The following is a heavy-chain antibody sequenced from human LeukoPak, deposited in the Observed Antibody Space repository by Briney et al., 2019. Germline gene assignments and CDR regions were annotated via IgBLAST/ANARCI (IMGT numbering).Heavy chain of an antibody. D-gene: IGHD6-19*01. V-gene: IGHV4-4*07. Sequence: SETLSLTCTVSGGSVSSYYWSWIRQPAGKGLEWIGRIYTSGRTNYNPSLKSRVTMSVDRSKNKFYLKLSSVTDADTVVYYCARGGSGWCNYYYGMDVWGQGTTVTVSS. CDR2: IYTSGRT. CDR1: GGSVSSYY. CDR3: ARGGSGWCNYYYGMDV. J-gene: IGHJ6*02.